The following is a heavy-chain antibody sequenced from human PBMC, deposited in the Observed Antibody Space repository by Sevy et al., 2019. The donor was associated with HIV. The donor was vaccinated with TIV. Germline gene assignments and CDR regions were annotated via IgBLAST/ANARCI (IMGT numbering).Heavy chain of an antibody. CDR2: IIPILGIA. J-gene: IGHJ3*02. CDR1: GGTFSSYA. V-gene: IGHV1-69*04. CDR3: ARDPTDDAFDI. Sequence: ASVKVSCKASGGTFSSYAISWVRQAPGQGLEWMGRIIPILGIANYAQKFQGRVTITADKSTSTAYMELGSLRSEDTAVYYCARDPTDDAFDIWGQGTMVTVSS.